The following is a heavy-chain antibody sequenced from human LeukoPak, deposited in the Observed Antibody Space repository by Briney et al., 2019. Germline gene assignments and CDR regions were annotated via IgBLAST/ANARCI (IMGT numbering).Heavy chain of an antibody. Sequence: GAPVKVSCKASGYTFTGYYMHWVRQAPGQRPEGMGWINPNSGGTNYAQKFQGRVTMTRDTSISTAYMELSRLRSDDTAVYYCAAGDLPPSYYYYGMDVWGQGTTVTVSS. CDR1: GYTFTGYY. J-gene: IGHJ6*02. V-gene: IGHV1-2*02. CDR3: AAGDLPPSYYYYGMDV. CDR2: INPNSGGT. D-gene: IGHD5-24*01.